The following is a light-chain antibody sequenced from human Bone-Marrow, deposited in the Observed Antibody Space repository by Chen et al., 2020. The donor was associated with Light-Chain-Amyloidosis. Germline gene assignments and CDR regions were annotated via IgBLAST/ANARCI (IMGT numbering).Light chain of an antibody. Sequence: QSALTQPASVSGSPGQSITISCTGTSSDVGNYKFVSWYQQHPGKAPKLMLFEVRERPSGVSTRFSGSKSGNAASLAISGLQAEDEAAYYCCSYAGSPWVFGGGTKLTVL. V-gene: IGLV2-23*02. CDR3: CSYAGSPWV. CDR2: EVR. J-gene: IGLJ3*02. CDR1: SSDVGNYKF.